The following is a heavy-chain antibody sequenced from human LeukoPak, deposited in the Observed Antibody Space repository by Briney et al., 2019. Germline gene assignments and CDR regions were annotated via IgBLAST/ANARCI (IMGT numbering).Heavy chain of an antibody. CDR3: ATATPDYFDY. V-gene: IGHV1-24*01. CDR1: GYTLTELS. Sequence: ASVKVSCKVSGYTLTELSMHWVRQAPGKGLEWMGGFDPEDGETIYAQKFRGRVTMTEDTSTDTAYMALSSLRSEDTAVYYCATATPDYFDYWGQGTLVTVSS. CDR2: FDPEDGET. J-gene: IGHJ4*02. D-gene: IGHD2-2*01.